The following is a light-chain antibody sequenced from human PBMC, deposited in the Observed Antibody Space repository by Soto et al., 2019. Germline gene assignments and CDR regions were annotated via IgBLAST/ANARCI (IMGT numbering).Light chain of an antibody. V-gene: IGKV3-11*01. CDR1: QSVSSY. CDR3: QQRSNWIT. Sequence: EIVLTQSPATLPLSPGERATLSCRASQSVSSYLAWYQQKPGQAPRLLIYDASNRAAGIPARFSGSGSGTDFTLTISSLKPEDFAVYYCQQRSNWITFGQGTRLEIK. CDR2: DAS. J-gene: IGKJ5*01.